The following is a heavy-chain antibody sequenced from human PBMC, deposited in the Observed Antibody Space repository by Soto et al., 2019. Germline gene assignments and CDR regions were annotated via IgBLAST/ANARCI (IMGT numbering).Heavy chain of an antibody. D-gene: IGHD6-19*01. CDR3: ARATFIAVAGTGYFDY. J-gene: IGHJ4*02. CDR2: ISAYNGNT. V-gene: IGHV1-18*01. Sequence: QVQLVQSGAEVKKPGASVKVSCKASGYTFTSYGISWVRQAPGQGLEWMGWISAYNGNTNYAQKLQGRVTMTTDTSTSRAYMELRSVRSDDTAVYYCARATFIAVAGTGYFDYWGQGTLVTVSS. CDR1: GYTFTSYG.